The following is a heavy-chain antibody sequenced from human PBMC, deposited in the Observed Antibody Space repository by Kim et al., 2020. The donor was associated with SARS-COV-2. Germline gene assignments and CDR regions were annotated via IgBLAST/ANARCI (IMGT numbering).Heavy chain of an antibody. V-gene: IGHV1-8*01. D-gene: IGHD3-3*01. J-gene: IGHJ5*02. CDR2: MNPNSGNT. Sequence: ASVKVSCKASGYTFTSYDINWVRQATGQGLEWMGWMNPNSGNTGYAQKFQGRVTMTRNTSISTAYMELSSLRSEDTAVYYCARVCRGWDPKYDFSVNWFDPWGQGTLVTVSS. CDR1: GYTFTSYD. CDR3: ARVCRGWDPKYDFSVNWFDP.